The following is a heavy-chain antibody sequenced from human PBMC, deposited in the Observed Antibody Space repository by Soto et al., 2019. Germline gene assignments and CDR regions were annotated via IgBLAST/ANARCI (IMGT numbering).Heavy chain of an antibody. J-gene: IGHJ6*02. V-gene: IGHV3-30-3*01. CDR3: ASGRAMDV. CDR1: GFSFSTYP. Sequence: QVQLVESGGGVVQPGRSLRLSCEASGFSFSTYPMHWVRQAPGKGLGWLAVISYDGSNEYYADSVMDRFTIYRNNSKNSLYLQINSLRLEYRAVNYCASGRAMDVWGQGTTVTVSS. CDR2: ISYDGSNE.